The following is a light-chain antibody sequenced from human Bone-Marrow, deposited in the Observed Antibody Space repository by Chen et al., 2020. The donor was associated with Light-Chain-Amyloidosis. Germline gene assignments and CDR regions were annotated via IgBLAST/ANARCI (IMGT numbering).Light chain of an antibody. V-gene: IGLV2-14*01. CDR1: SSDVGVDNH. Sequence: QSALTQPSSVSGSPGQSITIPCTGTSSDVGVDNHVSWYQQHPDKACKLMIYEVTNRPSWVPVRFSGSKSDNTASLTLSGLQTEDEADYFCRAYTITNALVFGSGTRVTVL. CDR3: RAYTITNALV. J-gene: IGLJ1*01. CDR2: EVT.